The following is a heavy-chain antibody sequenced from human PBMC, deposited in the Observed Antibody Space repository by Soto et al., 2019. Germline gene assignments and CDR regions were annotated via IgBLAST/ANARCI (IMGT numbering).Heavy chain of an antibody. CDR3: ARRGDSGMKYFGC. Sequence: PWGSLRLSCAASGFAFNNYAMSWVRQAPGKGLEWVSTIIPSGGSTFYTDSVKGRFTISRDNSKNMLYVQMNSLRAEDTAIYYCARRGDSGMKYFGCWGQGTLVTVSP. V-gene: IGHV3-23*01. CDR1: GFAFNNYA. CDR2: IIPSGGST. D-gene: IGHD3-10*01. J-gene: IGHJ4*02.